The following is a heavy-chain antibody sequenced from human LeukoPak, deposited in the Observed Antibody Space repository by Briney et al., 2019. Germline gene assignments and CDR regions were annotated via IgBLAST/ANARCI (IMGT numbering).Heavy chain of an antibody. CDR3: ARDGSFDF. Sequence: SVKVSCKASGYTFTDSYVHGVRQAPGQGLEWMGWINPNSGVTNCAQKFQGRVTMTRDTSINTAYMELNSLGSDDTAVYFCARDGSFDFWGQGTLVTVSS. V-gene: IGHV1-2*02. CDR2: INPNSGVT. D-gene: IGHD2-2*03. J-gene: IGHJ4*02. CDR1: GYTFTDSY.